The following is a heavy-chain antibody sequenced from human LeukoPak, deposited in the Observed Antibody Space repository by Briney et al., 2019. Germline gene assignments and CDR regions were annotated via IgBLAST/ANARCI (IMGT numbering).Heavy chain of an antibody. CDR2: INHSGST. D-gene: IGHD1-14*01. V-gene: IGHV4-34*01. J-gene: IGHJ5*02. CDR1: GGSFSGYY. CDR3: ARGVFPGIPRKNYFDP. Sequence: SETLSLTCAVYGGSFSGYYWSWIRQPPGKGLEWIGEINHSGSTNYNPSLKSRVTISVDTSKNQFSLKLSSVTAAGTAVYYCARGVFPGIPRKNYFDPWGQGILVTVSS.